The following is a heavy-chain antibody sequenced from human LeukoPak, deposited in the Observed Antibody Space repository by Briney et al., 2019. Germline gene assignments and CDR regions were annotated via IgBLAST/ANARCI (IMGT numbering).Heavy chain of an antibody. CDR2: IIPILGIA. V-gene: IGHV1-69*04. CDR3: ARDLNLRGHYYDSSGYFLDDY. Sequence: SVKVSCKASGGTFSSYAISWVRQASGQGLERMGRIIPILGIANYAQKFQGRVTITADKSTSTAYMELSSLRSEDTAVYYCARDLNLRGHYYDSSGYFLDDYWGQGTLVTVSS. CDR1: GGTFSSYA. J-gene: IGHJ4*02. D-gene: IGHD3-22*01.